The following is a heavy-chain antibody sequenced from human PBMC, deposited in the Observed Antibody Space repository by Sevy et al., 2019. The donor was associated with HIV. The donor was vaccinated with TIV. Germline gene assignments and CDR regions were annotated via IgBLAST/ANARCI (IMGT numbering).Heavy chain of an antibody. CDR3: SRAPGGYVYFYMVE. Sequence: GGSLRLSCAASGFTFSSYAMTWVRQAPGRGLEWVSAINNNGGDTHYADSVKGRFPISRDNSRNTLYLQMNSLRDEDTAVYYCSRAPGGYVYFYMVEWGQGTLVTVSS. CDR2: INNNGGDT. CDR1: GFTFSSYA. J-gene: IGHJ4*02. D-gene: IGHD3-10*01. V-gene: IGHV3-23*01.